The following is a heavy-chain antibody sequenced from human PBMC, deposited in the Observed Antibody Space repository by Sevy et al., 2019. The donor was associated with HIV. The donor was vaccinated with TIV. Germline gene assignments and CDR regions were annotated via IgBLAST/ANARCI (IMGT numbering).Heavy chain of an antibody. CDR1: GFTFSNVW. CDR3: TNGGSLFQH. D-gene: IGHD3-10*01. J-gene: IGHJ1*01. V-gene: IGHV3-15*01. CDR2: VKSKTDGGTT. Sequence: GGSMRLSCAASGFTFSNVWMSWVRQAPGKGLEWVAHVKSKTDGGTTDYAAPVRGRFTISRDDSMKTLYLQMNSLKTEDTAVYYCTNGGSLFQHWGQGTLVTVSS.